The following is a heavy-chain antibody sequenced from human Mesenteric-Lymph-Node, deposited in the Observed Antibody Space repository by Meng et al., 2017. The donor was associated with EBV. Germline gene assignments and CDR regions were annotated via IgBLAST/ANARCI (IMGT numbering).Heavy chain of an antibody. V-gene: IGHV4-39*01. Sequence: LQLQESGPGLVKPLEALSLTCPVSGGSIFSDTNDWGWIRQPPGKGLEWIGSISYGGGTFYNPSLKSRVTISVDTSKNQFSLRLSSVTAADTAVFYCARHCGYSGCFDFWGQGTLVTVSS. CDR1: GGSIFSDTND. CDR2: ISYGGGT. D-gene: IGHD5-12*01. CDR3: ARHCGYSGCFDF. J-gene: IGHJ4*02.